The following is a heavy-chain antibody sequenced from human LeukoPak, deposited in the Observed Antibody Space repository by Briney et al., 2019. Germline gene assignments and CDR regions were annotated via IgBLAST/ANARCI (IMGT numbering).Heavy chain of an antibody. CDR1: GFTFSSYG. Sequence: GGSLRLSCAASGFTFSSYGMHWVRQAPGKGLGWVAVICYDGSNKYYADSVKGRFTISRDNSNNTLYLQMNSLRAEDTAVYYCAKGLLEKRTSGTFDYWGQGTLVTVSS. CDR2: ICYDGSNK. J-gene: IGHJ4*02. V-gene: IGHV3-33*06. D-gene: IGHD5-24*01. CDR3: AKGLLEKRTSGTFDY.